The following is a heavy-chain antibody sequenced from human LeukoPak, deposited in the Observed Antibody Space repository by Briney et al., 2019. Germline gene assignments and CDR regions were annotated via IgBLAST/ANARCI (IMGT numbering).Heavy chain of an antibody. CDR2: INSDGSST. D-gene: IGHD3-22*01. Sequence: GGSLRLSCAASGFTFSSYWMHWVRQAPGKGLVWVSRINSDGSSTSYADSVKGRFTISRDNAKNTLYLQMNSLRAEDTAVYYCAGCPYNYYDYSGHHLPDYWGQGTLVTVSS. CDR1: GFTFSSYW. J-gene: IGHJ4*02. CDR3: AGCPYNYYDYSGHHLPDY. V-gene: IGHV3-74*01.